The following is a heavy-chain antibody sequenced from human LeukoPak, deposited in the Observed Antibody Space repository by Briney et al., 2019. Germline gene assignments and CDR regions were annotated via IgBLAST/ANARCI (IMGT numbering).Heavy chain of an antibody. J-gene: IGHJ2*01. CDR1: GGSIGNYY. Sequence: WETLSLTRTVSGGSIGNYYWSWIRQPAGNRLEGIGRIYSGSTNYNPSFKSRVTISADTSKKQFSLKMRSVTAADTALYYYARAVYHNSASWYFDLWGRGTLVTVSS. V-gene: IGHV4-4*07. D-gene: IGHD3-22*01. CDR2: IYSGST. CDR3: ARAVYHNSASWYFDL.